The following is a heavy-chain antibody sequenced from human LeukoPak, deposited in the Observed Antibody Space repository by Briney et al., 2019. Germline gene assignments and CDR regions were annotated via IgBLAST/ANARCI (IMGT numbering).Heavy chain of an antibody. CDR2: INPNSGVT. Sequence: ASVKVSCKASGYTFTAYYMHWVRQAPGQGLEWMGWINPNSGVTNYAQKFQGRVTMTRDTSISTAYMELSRLRSDDTAVYYCARESNREYSSSWYRGSWFDPWGQGTLVTVSS. CDR3: ARESNREYSSSWYRGSWFDP. D-gene: IGHD6-13*01. V-gene: IGHV1-2*02. J-gene: IGHJ5*02. CDR1: GYTFTAYY.